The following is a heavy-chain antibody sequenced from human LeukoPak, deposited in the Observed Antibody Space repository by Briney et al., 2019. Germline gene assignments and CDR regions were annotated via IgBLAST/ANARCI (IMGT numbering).Heavy chain of an antibody. D-gene: IGHD4-17*01. J-gene: IGHJ4*02. V-gene: IGHV4-31*03. Sequence: SETLSLTCTVSGGSISSGGYYWSWIRQHPGKGLGWIGYIYYSGSTYYNPSLKSRTTISVDTSKSQFSLKLSSVTAADTAVYYCARIDYGDYIYDYWGQGTLVTVSS. CDR2: IYYSGST. CDR3: ARIDYGDYIYDY. CDR1: GGSISSGGYY.